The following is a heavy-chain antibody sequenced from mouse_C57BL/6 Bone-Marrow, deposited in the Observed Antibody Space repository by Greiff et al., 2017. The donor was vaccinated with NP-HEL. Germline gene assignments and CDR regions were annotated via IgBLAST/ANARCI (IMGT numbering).Heavy chain of an antibody. V-gene: IGHV1-81*01. D-gene: IGHD4-1*01. Sequence: QVQLQQSGAELARPGASVKLSCKASGYTFTSYGISWVKQRTGQGLEWIGEIYPRSGNTYYNEKFKGKATLTADKSSSTAYMELRSLTSEDSAVYFCARRFLTGPFAYWGQGTLVTVSA. CDR1: GYTFTSYG. J-gene: IGHJ3*01. CDR3: ARRFLTGPFAY. CDR2: IYPRSGNT.